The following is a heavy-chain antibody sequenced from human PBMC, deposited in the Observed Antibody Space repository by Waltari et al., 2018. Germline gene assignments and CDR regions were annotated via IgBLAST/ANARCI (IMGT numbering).Heavy chain of an antibody. CDR2: ISGSGCST. D-gene: IGHD6-13*01. V-gene: IGHV3-23*01. CDR1: GFTFSSYA. Sequence: EVQLLESGGGLVQPGGSLRLSCAASGFTFSSYAMSWVRQAPGKGLEWVSAISGSGCSTYYAYSVKGRFTISRDNAKNSLYLQMNSLRAEDTAVYYCARDITRIAAAPTFDYWGQGTLVTVSS. J-gene: IGHJ4*02. CDR3: ARDITRIAAAPTFDY.